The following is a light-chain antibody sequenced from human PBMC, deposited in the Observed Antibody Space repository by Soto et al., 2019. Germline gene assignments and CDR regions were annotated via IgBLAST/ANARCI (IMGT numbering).Light chain of an antibody. CDR1: SSEVGSYNL. Sequence: QSALTQPASVSGSPGQSITISSTGTSSEVGSYNLVSWYQQHPGKAPKLMIYEGSKRPSGVSNRFSGSKSGNTASLTISGLQAEDEADYYCCSYAGSSTHVVFGGGTKLTVL. CDR3: CSYAGSSTHVV. CDR2: EGS. V-gene: IGLV2-23*01. J-gene: IGLJ2*01.